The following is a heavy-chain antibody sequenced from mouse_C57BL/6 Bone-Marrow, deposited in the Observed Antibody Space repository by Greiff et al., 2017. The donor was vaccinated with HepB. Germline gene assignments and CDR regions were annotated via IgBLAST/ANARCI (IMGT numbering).Heavy chain of an antibody. J-gene: IGHJ2*01. CDR3: ARIYYVNYDFDY. CDR2: IRDGGSYT. Sequence: EVKVVESGGGLVKPGGSLKLSCAASGFTFSSYAMSWVRQTPEKRLEWVATIRDGGSYTYYPDNVKGRFTISRDNAKNNLYLQMIQLKSEDTAMYYCARIYYVNYDFDYWGQGTTLTVSS. CDR1: GFTFSSYA. V-gene: IGHV5-4*03. D-gene: IGHD2-1*01.